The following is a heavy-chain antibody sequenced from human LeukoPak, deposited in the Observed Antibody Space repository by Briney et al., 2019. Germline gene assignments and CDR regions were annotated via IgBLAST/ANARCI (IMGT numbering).Heavy chain of an antibody. Sequence: ASVKVSSKASGGTFSSYAISWVRQAPGQGLEWMGGIIPIFGTANYAQKFQGRVTITADESTSTAYMELSSLRSEDTAVYYCARGPGSSVYASAIDYWGQGTLVTVSS. J-gene: IGHJ4*02. CDR3: ARGPGSSVYASAIDY. V-gene: IGHV1-69*13. D-gene: IGHD2-8*01. CDR1: GGTFSSYA. CDR2: IIPIFGTA.